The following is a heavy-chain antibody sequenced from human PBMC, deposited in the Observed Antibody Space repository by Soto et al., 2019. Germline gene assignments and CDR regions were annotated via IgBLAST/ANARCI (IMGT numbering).Heavy chain of an antibody. Sequence: KPSETLSLTCAVSGGSISSGGYSWSWIRQPPGKGLEWIGYIYHSGSTYYNPSLKSRVTISVDRSKNQFSLKLSSVTAADTAVYYCARGEACYGCKYGMDVWGQGTTVTVSS. CDR2: IYHSGST. CDR3: ARGEACYGCKYGMDV. V-gene: IGHV4-30-2*01. CDR1: GGSISSGGYS. D-gene: IGHD2-2*01. J-gene: IGHJ6*02.